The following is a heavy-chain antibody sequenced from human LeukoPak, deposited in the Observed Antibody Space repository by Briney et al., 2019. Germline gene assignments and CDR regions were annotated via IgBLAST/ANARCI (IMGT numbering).Heavy chain of an antibody. CDR1: GGSISSYY. J-gene: IGHJ3*02. Sequence: SETLSLTCTASGGSISSYYWSWIRQPPGKGLGWIGYIYYSGSTNYNPSLKSRVTISVDTSKNQFSLKLSSVTAADTAVYYCARDCPITGTPDDAFDIWGQGTMVTVSS. CDR2: IYYSGST. CDR3: ARDCPITGTPDDAFDI. V-gene: IGHV4-59*13. D-gene: IGHD1-20*01.